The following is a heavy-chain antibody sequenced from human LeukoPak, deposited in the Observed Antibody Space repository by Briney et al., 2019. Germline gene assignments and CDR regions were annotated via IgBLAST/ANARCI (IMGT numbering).Heavy chain of an antibody. J-gene: IGHJ6*02. Sequence: SQTLSLTCTVSGGSNSSGDYYWSWIRQPPGKGLEWIGYIYYSGSTYNNPSLRSRVTISVDTSKNQFSLKLSSVTAADTAVYYCARDHYDTSGYSNGMDVWGQGATVTVSS. CDR1: GGSNSSGDYY. CDR3: ARDHYDTSGYSNGMDV. V-gene: IGHV4-30-4*01. D-gene: IGHD3-22*01. CDR2: IYYSGST.